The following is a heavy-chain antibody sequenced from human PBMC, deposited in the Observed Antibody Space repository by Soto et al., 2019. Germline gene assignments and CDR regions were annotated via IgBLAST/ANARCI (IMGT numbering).Heavy chain of an antibody. D-gene: IGHD3-16*01. CDR1: GFTFGIYS. CDR2: MWYDGTNK. V-gene: IGHV3-33*01. Sequence: LRLSCAASGFTFGIYSMHWVRQSPGKGLEWVAVMWYDGTNKYYGESVKGRFTISRDNSENTLYLQMNSLRVEDTAVYYCARDATFGTKGGSFDIWGHGTLVTVSS. CDR3: ARDATFGTKGGSFDI. J-gene: IGHJ3*02.